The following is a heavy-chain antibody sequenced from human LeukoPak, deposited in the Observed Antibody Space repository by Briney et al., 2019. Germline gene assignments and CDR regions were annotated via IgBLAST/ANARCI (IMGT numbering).Heavy chain of an antibody. CDR2: ISGNGGST. V-gene: IGHV3-23*01. J-gene: IGHJ4*02. CDR3: ARDLYHGGY. CDR1: GFTFSNYA. Sequence: GGSLRLSCAASGFTFSNYAMNWVRQAPGKGLEWGSAISGNGGSTNYADSVKGRFTISRDNSKNTLYLQMDSLRAEDTAVYYCARDLYHGGYWGQGALVTVPS. D-gene: IGHD2-2*01.